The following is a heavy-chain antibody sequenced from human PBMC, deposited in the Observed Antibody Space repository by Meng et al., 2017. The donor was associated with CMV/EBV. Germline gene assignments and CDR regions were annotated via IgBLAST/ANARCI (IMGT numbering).Heavy chain of an antibody. D-gene: IGHD1-26*01. V-gene: IGHV3-30-3*01. J-gene: IGHJ3*02. Sequence: QVQLVESGXXXXXXXGSLGLSCSAAGFTFSCYAMHWVRQAPGKGLEWVAVISYDGSNKYYADSVKGRFTISRDNSKNTLYLQMNSLRAEDTAVYYCARARIVGATDHDAFDIWGQGTMVTVSS. CDR3: ARARIVGATDHDAFDI. CDR1: GFTFSCYA. CDR2: ISYDGSNK.